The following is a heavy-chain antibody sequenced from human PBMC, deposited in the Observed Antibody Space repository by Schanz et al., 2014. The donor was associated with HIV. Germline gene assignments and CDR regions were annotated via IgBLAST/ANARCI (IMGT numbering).Heavy chain of an antibody. CDR3: ARGVDILTAFDY. CDR1: GFNFGDYA. Sequence: DVQLVESGGGLVQPGGSLRLSCTGFGFNFGDYAMNWVRQAPGKGLEWVSAINSGGRTYYADSVKGRFTISRDNSKNTLYLQMNSLRDEDTAVYYCARGVDILTAFDYWDQGTLVVVSS. V-gene: IGHV3-23*04. D-gene: IGHD3-9*01. J-gene: IGHJ4*02. CDR2: INSGGRT.